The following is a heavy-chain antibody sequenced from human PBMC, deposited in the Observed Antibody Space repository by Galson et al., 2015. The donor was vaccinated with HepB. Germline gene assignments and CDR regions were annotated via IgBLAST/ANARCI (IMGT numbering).Heavy chain of an antibody. CDR3: ARVPRSIAWYFDL. CDR1: GGSISSSSYY. Sequence: LSLTCTVSGGSISSSSYYWGWIRQPPGKGLEWIGSIYYSGSTYYNPSLKSRVTISVDTSKNQFSLKLSSVTAADTAVYYCARVPRSIAWYFDLWGRGTLVTVSS. D-gene: IGHD6-6*01. CDR2: IYYSGST. J-gene: IGHJ2*01. V-gene: IGHV4-39*07.